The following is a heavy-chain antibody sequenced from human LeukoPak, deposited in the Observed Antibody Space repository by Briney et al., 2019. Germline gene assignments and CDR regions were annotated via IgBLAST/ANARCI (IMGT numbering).Heavy chain of an antibody. Sequence: SETLSLTCAVYGGSFSGYYWSWIRQPPGKGLEWIGEINHSGSTNYNPSLKSRVTISVDTSKNQFSLKLSSVTAADTAVYYCARHERQYYYYGMDVWGQGTTVTVSS. V-gene: IGHV4-34*01. CDR2: INHSGST. CDR1: GGSFSGYY. CDR3: ARHERQYYYYGMDV. J-gene: IGHJ6*02.